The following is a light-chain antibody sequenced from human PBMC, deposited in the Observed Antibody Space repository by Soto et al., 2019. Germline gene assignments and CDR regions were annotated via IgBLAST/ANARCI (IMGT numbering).Light chain of an antibody. Sequence: QSALTQPASVSGSPGQSITISCTGTSSDVGSYNLVSWYQQHPGKAPKLMIYEGSKRPSGVSNRFSGSKSGNTASLTISGLPAEDEADYYCCSYAGSSTFAYVFGTGTKVTVL. V-gene: IGLV2-23*03. J-gene: IGLJ1*01. CDR1: SSDVGSYNL. CDR3: CSYAGSSTFAYV. CDR2: EGS.